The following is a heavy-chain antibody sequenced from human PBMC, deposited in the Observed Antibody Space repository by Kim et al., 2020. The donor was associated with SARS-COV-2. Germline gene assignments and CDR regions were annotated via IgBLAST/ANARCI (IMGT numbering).Heavy chain of an antibody. CDR2: INHSGST. CDR3: ARNGSISWYRGRTLDY. D-gene: IGHD6-13*01. V-gene: IGHV4-34*01. CDR1: GGSFSGYY. Sequence: SETLSLTCAVYGGSFSGYYWSWIRQPPGKGLEWIGEINHSGSTNYNPSLKSRVTISVDTSKNQFSLKLSSVTAADTAVYYCARNGSISWYRGRTLDYWGQGTLVTVSS. J-gene: IGHJ4*01.